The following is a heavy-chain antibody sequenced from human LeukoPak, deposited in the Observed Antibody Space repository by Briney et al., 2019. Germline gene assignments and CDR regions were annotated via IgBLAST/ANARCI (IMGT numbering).Heavy chain of an antibody. CDR3: ARSTRSSALRT. J-gene: IGHJ4*02. Sequence: SETLSLTCTVSGASMNSHYWTWVRQVPGKGLEWIGSIFYTGSTTYKASLKSRVTISVDRSKNQFSLKLRSVSAADTAVYFCARSTRSSALRTWGQGILVTVSS. D-gene: IGHD2-15*01. V-gene: IGHV4-59*11. CDR2: IFYTGST. CDR1: GASMNSHY.